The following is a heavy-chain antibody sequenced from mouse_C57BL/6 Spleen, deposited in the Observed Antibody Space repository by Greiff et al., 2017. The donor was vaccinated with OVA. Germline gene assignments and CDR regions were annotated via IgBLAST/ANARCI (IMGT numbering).Heavy chain of an antibody. CDR2: IYPRSGNT. D-gene: IGHD2-2*01. J-gene: IGHJ3*01. CDR1: GYTFTSYG. Sequence: VKLQESGAELARPGASVKLSCKASGYTFTSYGISWVKQRTGQGLEWIGEIYPRSGNTYYNEKFKGKATLTADKSSSTAYMELRSLTSEDSAVYFCAREGIYYGYDEGSWFAYWGQGTLVTVSA. V-gene: IGHV1-81*01. CDR3: AREGIYYGYDEGSWFAY.